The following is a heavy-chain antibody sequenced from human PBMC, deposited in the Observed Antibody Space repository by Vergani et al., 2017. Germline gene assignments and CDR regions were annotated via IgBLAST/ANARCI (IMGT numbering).Heavy chain of an antibody. Sequence: QVQLQESGPGLVKTSETLSLTCSASGAPISYWCWSWLRQPAGKGLEWIGRLCPSGSTNYKPSLNSRVTMSIDTSKNQFSLKLTSVTAADTAVYYCATGAGPFDIWGQGTLVTVSS. V-gene: IGHV4-4*07. CDR2: LCPSGST. CDR3: ATGAGPFDI. J-gene: IGHJ4*02. D-gene: IGHD7-27*01. CDR1: GAPISYWC.